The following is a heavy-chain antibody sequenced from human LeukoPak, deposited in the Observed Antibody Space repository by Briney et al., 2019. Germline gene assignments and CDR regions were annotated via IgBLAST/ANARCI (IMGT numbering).Heavy chain of an antibody. D-gene: IGHD4-17*01. CDR2: ISGSGGST. J-gene: IGHJ4*02. V-gene: IGHV3-23*01. CDR3: AKAMTTVTTGTHFDY. Sequence: GGSLRLSCAASGFTFSSYAMGWVRQAPGKGLEWVSAISGSGGSTYYADSMKGRFTISRDNSKNTLYLQMNSLRAEDTAVYYCAKAMTTVTTGTHFDYWGQGTLVTVSS. CDR1: GFTFSSYA.